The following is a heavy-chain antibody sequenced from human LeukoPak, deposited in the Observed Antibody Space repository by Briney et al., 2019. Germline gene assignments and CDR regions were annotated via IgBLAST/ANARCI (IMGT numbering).Heavy chain of an antibody. CDR1: GGTFSSYA. D-gene: IGHD4-17*01. CDR3: ARDRGGYGDYNNHGAFDI. J-gene: IGHJ3*02. Sequence: ASVKVSCKASGGTFSSYAISWVRQAPGQGLEWMGGIIPIFGTANYAQKFQGRVTITADESTSTAYMELSSLRSEDTAVYYCARDRGGYGDYNNHGAFDIWGRGTMVTVSS. V-gene: IGHV1-69*13. CDR2: IIPIFGTA.